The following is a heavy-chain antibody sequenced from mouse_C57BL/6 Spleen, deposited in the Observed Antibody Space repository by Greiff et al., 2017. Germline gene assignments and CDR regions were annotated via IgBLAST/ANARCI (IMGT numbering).Heavy chain of an antibody. CDR2: ISDGGSYT. Sequence: EVKLQESGGGLVKPGGSLKLSCAASGFTFSSYAMSWVRQTPEKRLEWVATISDGGSYTYYPDNVKGRFTISRDNAKNNLYLQMSHLKSEDTAMYYCAREGGSLDYWGQGTTLTVSS. J-gene: IGHJ2*01. CDR1: GFTFSSYA. V-gene: IGHV5-4*01. CDR3: AREGGSLDY. D-gene: IGHD1-1*02.